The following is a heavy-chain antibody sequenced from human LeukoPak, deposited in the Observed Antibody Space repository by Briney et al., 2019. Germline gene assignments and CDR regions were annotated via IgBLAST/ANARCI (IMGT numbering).Heavy chain of an antibody. CDR3: AKDIRSYADYYYGLDV. CDR1: GFTFDDYA. J-gene: IGHJ6*02. V-gene: IGHV3-9*01. D-gene: IGHD3-16*02. CDR2: ISWNSGSI. Sequence: GGSLRLSCAASGFTFDDYAMHWVRQAPGKGLEWVSGISWNSGSIGYADSVKGRFTISRDNAKNSLYLQMNSLRADDTALYYCAKDIRSYADYYYGLDVWGHGTTVTVSS.